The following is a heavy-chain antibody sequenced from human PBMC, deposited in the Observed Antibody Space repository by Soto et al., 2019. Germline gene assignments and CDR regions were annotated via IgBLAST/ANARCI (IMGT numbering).Heavy chain of an antibody. Sequence: QVQLVQSGAEVKKPGSSVKVSCKASGGTFSSYTISWVRQAPGQGLEWMGGIIPTFGTADYAQKFQGRVSITAGESTRTGYMELSRLRSEDTALYYCARPSCVAGCYYYGMDVWGQGTAVTVSS. V-gene: IGHV1-69*12. CDR2: IIPTFGTA. J-gene: IGHJ6*02. D-gene: IGHD2-21*01. CDR1: GGTFSSYT. CDR3: ARPSCVAGCYYYGMDV.